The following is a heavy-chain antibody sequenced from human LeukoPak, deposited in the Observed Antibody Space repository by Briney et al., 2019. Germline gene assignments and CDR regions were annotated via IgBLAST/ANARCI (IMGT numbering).Heavy chain of an antibody. CDR1: GFTFSSYSMN. CDR2: IYYSGNT. J-gene: IGHJ4*02. Sequence: GTLGLSCAASGFTFSSYSMNWVRKAPGTGLERIGSIYYSGNTYYNASLNSQVSISIYTSKNQFSLRLTSVTAADTAVNCARRSGLGLFILPGGQGTLVTVSS. D-gene: IGHD3/OR15-3a*01. CDR3: RRSGLGLFILP. V-gene: IGHV4-59*05.